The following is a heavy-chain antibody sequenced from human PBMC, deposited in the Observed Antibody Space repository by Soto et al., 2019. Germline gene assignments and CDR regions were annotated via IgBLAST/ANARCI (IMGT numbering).Heavy chain of an antibody. J-gene: IGHJ6*02. CDR2: IIPIFGTA. V-gene: IGHV1-69*13. CDR1: GGAFSSYA. Sequence: GASVKVSCKASGGAFSSYAISWVRQAPGQGLEWMGGIIPIFGTANYAQKFQGRVTITADGSTSTAYMELSSLRSEDTAVYYCAGHIVVVVAATDYYYGMDVWGQGTTVTVSS. CDR3: AGHIVVVVAATDYYYGMDV. D-gene: IGHD2-15*01.